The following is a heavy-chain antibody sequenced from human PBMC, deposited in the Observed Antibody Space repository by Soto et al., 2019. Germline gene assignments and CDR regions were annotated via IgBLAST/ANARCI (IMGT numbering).Heavy chain of an antibody. D-gene: IGHD6-6*01. Sequence: ASVKVSCKASGGTFSSYAISWVRQAPGQGLEWMGGIIPIFGTANYAQKFQGRVTITADESTSTAYMELSSLRSEDTAVYYCAQIYSSSPSGPVGYYMDVWGKGTTVTVSS. J-gene: IGHJ6*03. CDR2: IIPIFGTA. CDR1: GGTFSSYA. CDR3: AQIYSSSPSGPVGYYMDV. V-gene: IGHV1-69*13.